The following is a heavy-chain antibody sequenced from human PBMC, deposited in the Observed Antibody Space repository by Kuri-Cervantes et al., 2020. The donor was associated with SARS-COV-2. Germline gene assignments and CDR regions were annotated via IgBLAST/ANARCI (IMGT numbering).Heavy chain of an antibody. CDR1: GYTFTSYA. V-gene: IGHV1-46*01. CDR2: INPSGGST. D-gene: IGHD2/OR15-2a*01. J-gene: IGHJ4*02. Sequence: ASVKVSCKASGYTFTSYAMNWVRQARGQGLEWMGIINPSGGSTTYPQRFQGRVTMTRDTSTSTVYMALSSLTSEDTAVYYCARGTIGWEYYFDNWGQGTLVTVSS. CDR3: ARGTIGWEYYFDN.